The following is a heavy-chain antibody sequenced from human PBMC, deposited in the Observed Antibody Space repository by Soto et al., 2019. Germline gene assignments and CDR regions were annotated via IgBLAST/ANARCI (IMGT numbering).Heavy chain of an antibody. J-gene: IGHJ6*02. CDR1: GGSFSVDF. CDR3: AREKIAAAGTFIQTNYYYYYGMDV. D-gene: IGHD6-13*01. V-gene: IGHV4-34*01. CDR2: INHSGST. Sequence: SETLSLTCAVYGGSFSVDFWRWIRQPPGKGLEWIGEINHSGSTNYNPSLKSRVTISVDTSKNQFSLKLSSVTAADTAVYYCAREKIAAAGTFIQTNYYYYYGMDVWGQGTTVTVSS.